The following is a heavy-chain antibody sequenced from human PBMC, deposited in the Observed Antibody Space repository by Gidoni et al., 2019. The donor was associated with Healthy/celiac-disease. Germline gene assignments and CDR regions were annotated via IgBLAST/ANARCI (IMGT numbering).Heavy chain of an antibody. CDR2: IYYSGST. D-gene: IGHD5-12*01. J-gene: IGHJ4*02. CDR1: GGSIRSSSYY. CDR3: ARRDGYTIAYFDY. V-gene: IGHV4-39*01. Sequence: QLQLQESGPGLVKPSETLSITCTVSGGSIRSSSYYWGWIRQPPGKGLEWIGSIYYSGSTYYTPSLKSRVTISVDTSKNQFSLKLSSVTAADTAVYYCARRDGYTIAYFDYWGQGTLVTVSS.